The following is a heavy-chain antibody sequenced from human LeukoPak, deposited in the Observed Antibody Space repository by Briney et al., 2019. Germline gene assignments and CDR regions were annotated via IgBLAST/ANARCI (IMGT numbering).Heavy chain of an antibody. J-gene: IGHJ4*02. CDR2: IRYDGSNK. CDR3: ARDPRGDYGSFDY. CDR1: GFTFSSYG. D-gene: IGHD3-10*01. V-gene: IGHV3-30*02. Sequence: GGSLRLSCAASGFTFSSYGMHWVRQAPGKGLEWVAFIRYDGSNKYYADSVKGRFTISRDNAKNSLYLQMNSLRAEGTAVYYCARDPRGDYGSFDYWGQGTLVTVSS.